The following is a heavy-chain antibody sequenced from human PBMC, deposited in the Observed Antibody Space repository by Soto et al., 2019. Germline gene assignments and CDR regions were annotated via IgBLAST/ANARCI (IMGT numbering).Heavy chain of an antibody. CDR3: ARDRGSSDGMDV. J-gene: IGHJ6*02. D-gene: IGHD6-19*01. CDR1: GGTFSSYA. CDR2: IIPIFGTA. V-gene: IGHV1-69*13. Sequence: SVKVWCKASGGTFSSYAISWGRQAPGQGLEWMGGIIPIFGTANYAQKFQGRVTITADESTSTAYMELSSLRSEDTAVSYCARDRGSSDGMDVWGQGTTVTVSS.